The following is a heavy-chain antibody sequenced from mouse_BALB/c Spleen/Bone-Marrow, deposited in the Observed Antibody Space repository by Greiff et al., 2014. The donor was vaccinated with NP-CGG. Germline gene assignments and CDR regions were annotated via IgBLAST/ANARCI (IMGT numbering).Heavy chain of an antibody. D-gene: IGHD2-3*01. CDR1: GYSFTSYF. J-gene: IGHJ4*01. CDR2: INPFNGDT. V-gene: IGHV1-37*01. CDR3: GRWGDGYYYAMDY. Sequence: EVQLQQSGPDLVKPGASVKLSCKASGYSFTSYFLNWVRQSHGKSLEWIGRINPFNGDTFYNQKFKGKATLTVDKSSTTAHMELLSLTSEDSAVYYCGRWGDGYYYAMDYWGQGTSVTVSS.